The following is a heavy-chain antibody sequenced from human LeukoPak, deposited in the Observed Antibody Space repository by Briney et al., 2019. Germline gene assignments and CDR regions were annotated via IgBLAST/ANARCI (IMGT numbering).Heavy chain of an antibody. V-gene: IGHV3-30*02. CDR1: GFTFSSYG. J-gene: IGHJ4*02. D-gene: IGHD5-24*01. Sequence: GGSVRLSRAASGFTFSSYGMHWVRQAPGKGREWVAFIRYDGSNKYYAHSVKGRFTLSRDNSKNTLYLQMNSLRAEDTAVYSCAKDWWRWIQKYYFDYWGQGTLVTVSS. CDR3: AKDWWRWIQKYYFDY. CDR2: IRYDGSNK.